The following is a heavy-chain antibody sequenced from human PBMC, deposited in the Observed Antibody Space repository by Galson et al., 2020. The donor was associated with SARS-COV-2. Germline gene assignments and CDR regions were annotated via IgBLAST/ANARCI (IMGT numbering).Heavy chain of an antibody. CDR3: AKRGLTTGWHGAH. V-gene: IGHV3-23*01. Sequence: TGGSLRLSCAASGFIFSDYAMSWVRQAPGKGLEWVSGISASGGTTYYADSVKGRFIISRDNSKNTLYLQMSSLRAEDTAIYYCAKRGLTTGWHGAHWGQGTLVTVSS. CDR1: GFIFSDYA. CDR2: ISASGGTT. J-gene: IGHJ4*02. D-gene: IGHD6-19*01.